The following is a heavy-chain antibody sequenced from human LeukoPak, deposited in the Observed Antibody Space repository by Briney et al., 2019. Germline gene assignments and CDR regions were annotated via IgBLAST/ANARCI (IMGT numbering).Heavy chain of an antibody. CDR2: ISGSGGST. CDR3: AKDTAAASGSNDY. D-gene: IGHD6-13*01. J-gene: IGHJ4*02. CDR1: GFTFSSYG. Sequence: GGTLRLSCAASGFTFSSYGMSWVRQAPGKGLEWVSAISGSGGSTYYADSVKGRFTISRDNSKNTLYLQMNSLRAEDTAVYYCAKDTAAASGSNDYWGQGTLVTVSS. V-gene: IGHV3-23*01.